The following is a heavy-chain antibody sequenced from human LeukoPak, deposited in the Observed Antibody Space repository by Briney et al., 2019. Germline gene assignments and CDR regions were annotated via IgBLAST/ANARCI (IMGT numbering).Heavy chain of an antibody. CDR1: GYTFTSYG. D-gene: IGHD3-22*01. CDR3: ARVPGYDSSGYLRY. V-gene: IGHV1-18*01. Sequence: GASVKVSCKASGYTFTSYGISWVRQAPGQGLEWMGWISAYNGNTNYAQKLQGRVTMTTDTSTSTAYMELRSLRSDDTAVYYCARVPGYDSSGYLRYWGQGTLVTVSS. J-gene: IGHJ4*02. CDR2: ISAYNGNT.